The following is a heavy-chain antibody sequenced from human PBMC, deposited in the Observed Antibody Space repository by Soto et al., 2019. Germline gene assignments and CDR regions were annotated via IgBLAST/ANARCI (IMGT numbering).Heavy chain of an antibody. D-gene: IGHD1-26*01. CDR3: AKGTSPYSGSSEGFFDY. CDR1: RFTINNFD. V-gene: IGHV3-23*01. J-gene: IGHJ4*02. CDR2: SGHT. Sequence: PVGSQRPSSLASRFTINNFDTSPGHRAPGKGLELVSSGHTYDADSVKGLFSVSRDDSKNTLHLQRNSLTVEDTAIYYCAKGTSPYSGSSEGFFDYWGQGTLVTVSS.